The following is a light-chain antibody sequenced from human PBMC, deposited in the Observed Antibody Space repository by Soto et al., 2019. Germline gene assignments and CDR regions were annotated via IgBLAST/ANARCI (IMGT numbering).Light chain of an antibody. CDR1: TSDVGTYNY. V-gene: IGLV2-14*01. CDR2: EVS. Sequence: QSVLTQPASVSGSPGQSITISCTGSTSDVGTYNYVSWYQQRPGKAPKLMIFEVSNRPSGVSSRFSGSKSGNTASLTISGIQAEDEADYYRSSYTSSSTLVFGTGPKVTVL. J-gene: IGLJ1*01. CDR3: SSYTSSSTLV.